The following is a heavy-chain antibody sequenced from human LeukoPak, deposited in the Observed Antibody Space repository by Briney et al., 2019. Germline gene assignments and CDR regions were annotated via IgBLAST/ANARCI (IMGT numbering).Heavy chain of an antibody. D-gene: IGHD3-10*01. CDR2: ISDNGGRT. CDR1: GFTFSNYA. CDR3: AKESKYYP. J-gene: IGHJ5*02. V-gene: IGHV3-23*01. Sequence: GGSLRLSCAAYGFTFSNYAITWVRQAPGKGLEWVSAISDNGGRTYYANSVKGRFTISRDNSRNTLHLQMNSLRVEDTAVYYCAKESKYYPWGQGTLVTVSS.